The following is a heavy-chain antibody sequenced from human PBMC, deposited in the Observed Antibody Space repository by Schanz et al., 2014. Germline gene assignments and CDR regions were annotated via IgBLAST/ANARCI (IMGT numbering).Heavy chain of an antibody. V-gene: IGHV1-18*01. Sequence: VQSVHSGTEVQKLGASVKVSCQTSGYTFTAYGINWVRQAPGQGLEWIGWISAQTGDTRYAQKMQGRVTMTRDVSSTTAFLELRSLRYDDTAVYYCARDHVATTYYDYFFYYLDVWATGITVIVSS. CDR3: ARDHVATTYYDYFFYYLDV. J-gene: IGHJ6*03. D-gene: IGHD3-10*01. CDR2: ISAQTGDT. CDR1: GYTFTAYG.